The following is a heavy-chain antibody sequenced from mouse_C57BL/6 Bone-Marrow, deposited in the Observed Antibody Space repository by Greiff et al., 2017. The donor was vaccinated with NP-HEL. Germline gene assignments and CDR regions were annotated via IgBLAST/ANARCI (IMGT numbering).Heavy chain of an antibody. V-gene: IGHV1-85*01. CDR2: IYPRDGST. D-gene: IGHD2-13*01. CDR3: ARRVYGDYGDPFDY. J-gene: IGHJ2*01. CDR1: GYTFTSYD. Sequence: QVQLKESGPELVKPGASVKLSCKASGYTFTSYDINWVKQRPGQGLEWIGWIYPRDGSTKYNEKFKGKATLTVDTSSSTAYMELHSLTSEDSAVYFCARRVYGDYGDPFDYWGQGTTLTVSS.